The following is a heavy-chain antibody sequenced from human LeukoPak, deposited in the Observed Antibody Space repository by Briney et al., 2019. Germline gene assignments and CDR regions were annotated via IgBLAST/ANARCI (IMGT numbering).Heavy chain of an antibody. CDR3: ARAYQNLDYMDV. CDR1: GYTFTSYG. CDR2: ISAYQGNT. V-gene: IGHV1-18*01. D-gene: IGHD2-2*01. Sequence: ASVKVSCKASGYTFTSYGISWVGRAPGQGLAWMGWISAYQGNTNYAQKLQGRVAMTTDTPTSTAYMELTSLRSDDTAVYYCARAYQNLDYMDVWGKGTTVTVSS. J-gene: IGHJ6*03.